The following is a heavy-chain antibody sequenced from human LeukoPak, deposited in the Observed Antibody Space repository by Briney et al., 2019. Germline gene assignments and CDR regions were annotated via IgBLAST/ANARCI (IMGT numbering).Heavy chain of an antibody. Sequence: GGSLSLSCAASGSTFSSYAMRWVRQAPGKWMEWVSGISGSGGSTYYADCVKGRLSLSRANSTNTLYLQMNSQRATDTAVYYCAKGAASEYYLDPWGKGTRVTVSS. CDR3: AKGAASEYYLDP. CDR2: ISGSGGST. J-gene: IGHJ5*02. D-gene: IGHD2/OR15-2a*01. V-gene: IGHV3-23*01. CDR1: GSTFSSYA.